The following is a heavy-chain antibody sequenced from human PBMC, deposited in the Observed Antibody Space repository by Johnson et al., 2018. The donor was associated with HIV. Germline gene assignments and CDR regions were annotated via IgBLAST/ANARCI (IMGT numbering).Heavy chain of an antibody. D-gene: IGHD7-27*01. J-gene: IGHJ3*02. CDR1: GFTFSDYA. CDR2: ISYDGSNK. CDR3: ARDHHWGFTTGPHDAFDI. V-gene: IGHV3-30*04. Sequence: QLVESGGGVVQPGRSLRLSCAASGFTFSDYAIHWVRPAPGKGLEWVAVISYDGSNKYYADSVKGRFTISRDNSKNTLYLQMNSRRAEDTAGYDCARDHHWGFTTGPHDAFDIWGQGTLVTVSS.